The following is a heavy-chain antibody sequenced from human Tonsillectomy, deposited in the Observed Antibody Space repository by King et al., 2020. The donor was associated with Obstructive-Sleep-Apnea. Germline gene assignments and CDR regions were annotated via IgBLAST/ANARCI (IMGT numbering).Heavy chain of an antibody. J-gene: IGHJ4*02. CDR2: IYYSGGT. CDR3: ARGIDYGANSEDY. D-gene: IGHD4-23*01. CDR1: GGSISSGGYY. V-gene: IGHV4-31*03. Sequence: VQLQKSGPRLVKPSQTLSLTCTVSGGSISSGGYYWSWIRQHPGKGLEWIGYIYYSGGTDYNPSLKSRVTRSVDPSKNQFSLRMTSVTAADTAVYYCARGIDYGANSEDYWGQGILVTVSS.